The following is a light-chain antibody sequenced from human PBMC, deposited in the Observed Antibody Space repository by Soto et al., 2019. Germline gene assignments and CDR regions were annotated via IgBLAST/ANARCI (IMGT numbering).Light chain of an antibody. CDR3: SSYTSASTLLYL. V-gene: IGLV2-14*01. Sequence: QSALTQPASVSGSPGQSITISCTGTSSDVGGYNYVSWYQQHPGIAPKLLIYGVTNRPSGVSTRFSGSKSGNTASLTISGLQAEDEAHYHCSSYTSASTLLYLFGTGTKVTVL. J-gene: IGLJ1*01. CDR2: GVT. CDR1: SSDVGGYNY.